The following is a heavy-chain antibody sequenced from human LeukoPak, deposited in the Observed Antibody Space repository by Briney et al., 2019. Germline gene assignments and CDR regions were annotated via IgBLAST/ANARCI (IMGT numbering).Heavy chain of an antibody. J-gene: IGHJ4*02. CDR3: ARGRSDSGAYCDFGS. CDR2: ISHDGREI. V-gene: IGHV3-30*03. Sequence: QPGRSLRLSCAAYVFTFREYTMHWVRQAPSKGLDRVALISHDGREIYYADSVKGRFTISRDDSMSTMYLQMNSLRAEDTALYYCARGRSDSGAYCDFGSWGQGTPVTVSS. CDR1: VFTFREYT. D-gene: IGHD3-22*01.